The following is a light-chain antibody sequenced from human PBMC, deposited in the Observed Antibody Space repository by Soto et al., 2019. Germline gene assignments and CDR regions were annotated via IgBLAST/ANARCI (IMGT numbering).Light chain of an antibody. CDR1: QDIKNY. Sequence: EIQLNQSPSSLSASVGDRVTITCQASQDIKNYVIWYQQKPGKAPKFLIYDAYNVEAGVPSLFSGSVYRTDFSFTIRSLQPEDFPTYYRQQYDTFPPTFGQGTKL. J-gene: IGKJ2*01. V-gene: IGKV1-33*01. CDR3: QQYDTFPPT. CDR2: DAY.